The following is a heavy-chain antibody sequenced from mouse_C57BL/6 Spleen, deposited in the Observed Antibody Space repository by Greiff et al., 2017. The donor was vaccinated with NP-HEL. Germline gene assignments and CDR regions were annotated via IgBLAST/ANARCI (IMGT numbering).Heavy chain of an antibody. Sequence: EVKLVESGGGLVQSGRSLRLSCATSGFTFSDFYMEWVRQAPGKGLEWIAASRNKANDYTTEYSASVKGRFTVSRDTSQSILYHQMNALRAEDTAIDYCARDAWDIYWYFDVWGTGTTVTVSS. D-gene: IGHD4-1*01. CDR2: SRNKANDYTT. CDR1: GFTFSDFY. J-gene: IGHJ1*03. V-gene: IGHV7-1*01. CDR3: ARDAWDIYWYFDV.